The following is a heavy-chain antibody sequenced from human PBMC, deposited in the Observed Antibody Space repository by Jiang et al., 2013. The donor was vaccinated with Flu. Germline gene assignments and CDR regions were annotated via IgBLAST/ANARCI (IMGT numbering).Heavy chain of an antibody. CDR1: GGAFSSYA. Sequence: SGAEVKKPGSSVKVSCKASGGAFSSYAISWVRQAPGQGLEWMGGIIPIFGTANYAQKFQGRVTITADESTSTAYMELSSLRSEDTAVYYCARVFSRRGEWLLPGAYYYYYGMDVWGQGTTVTVSS. CDR2: IIPIFGTA. D-gene: IGHD3-3*01. J-gene: IGHJ6*02. CDR3: ARVFSRRGEWLLPGAYYYYYGMDV. V-gene: IGHV1-69*01.